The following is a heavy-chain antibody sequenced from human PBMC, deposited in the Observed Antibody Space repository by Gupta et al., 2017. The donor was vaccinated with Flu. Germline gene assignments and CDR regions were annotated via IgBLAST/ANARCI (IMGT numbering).Heavy chain of an antibody. J-gene: IGHJ4*02. V-gene: IGHV3-21*06. D-gene: IGHD4-17*01. Sequence: EVQLAESGGGLVKPGGSLRLSCAASGFIFSSYSMNWVRQAPGKGLEWVASITGGPGSIYYADSVKGRFTISRDNGNNSLILHMTTLSAEDTAIYYCARYLYGNNQMFGYWGQGTLVTVSS. CDR3: ARYLYGNNQMFGY. CDR2: ITGGPGSI. CDR1: GFIFSSYS.